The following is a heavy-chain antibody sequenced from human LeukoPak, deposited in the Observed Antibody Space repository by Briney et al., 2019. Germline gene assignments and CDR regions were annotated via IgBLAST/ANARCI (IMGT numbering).Heavy chain of an antibody. Sequence: ASVKVSCKASGYTFTTYGISWVRQAPGQGLEWMGWISGYNGNTKYAQNFRGRVTVSTDTSTTTAYMELRSLRSDDTAVYYCARDWWYGNYSIGDNWGQGTLVTVSS. J-gene: IGHJ4*02. CDR3: ARDWWYGNYSIGDN. D-gene: IGHD4-11*01. CDR2: ISGYNGNT. CDR1: GYTFTTYG. V-gene: IGHV1-18*01.